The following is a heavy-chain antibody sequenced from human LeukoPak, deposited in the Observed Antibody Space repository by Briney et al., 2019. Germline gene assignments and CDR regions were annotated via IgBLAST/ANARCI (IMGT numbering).Heavy chain of an antibody. V-gene: IGHV3-30*02. CDR3: AKAAGYSSGWSDYYFDY. CDR1: GFTFSSYG. J-gene: IGHJ4*02. Sequence: GGSLRLSCAASGFTFSSYGMHWVRQAPGKGLEWVAFIRYDGSNKYYADSVKGRFTISRDNSKNTLYLQVNSLRAEDTAVYYCAKAAGYSSGWSDYYFDYWGQGTLVTVSS. D-gene: IGHD6-19*01. CDR2: IRYDGSNK.